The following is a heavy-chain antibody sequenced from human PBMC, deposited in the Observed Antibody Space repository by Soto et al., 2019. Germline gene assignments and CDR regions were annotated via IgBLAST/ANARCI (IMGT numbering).Heavy chain of an antibody. D-gene: IGHD1-7*01. CDR1: GFTFSSYG. CDR2: ISYDGSNK. V-gene: IGHV3-30*18. CDR3: AKDDRPNWNYRLFDY. Sequence: QVQLVESGGGVVQPGRSLRLSCAASGFTFSSYGMHWVRHAPGKGLEWVAVISYDGSNKYYADSVKGRFTISRDNSKNTLYLQMNSLRAEDTAVYYCAKDDRPNWNYRLFDYWGQGTLVTVSS. J-gene: IGHJ4*02.